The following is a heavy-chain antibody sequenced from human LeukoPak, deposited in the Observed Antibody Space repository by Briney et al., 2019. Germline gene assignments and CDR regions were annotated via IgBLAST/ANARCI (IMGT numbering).Heavy chain of an antibody. D-gene: IGHD6-19*01. V-gene: IGHV3-48*04. Sequence: GGSLRLSCAASGFTFSDYTMNWVRQAPGKGLEWVSYISSTSTTIYYADSVKGRFTISRDNAKNSLYLQMNSLRAEDTAVYYCARGGTGYSSGWYPEYYYYMDVWGKGTTVTVSS. CDR1: GFTFSDYT. J-gene: IGHJ6*03. CDR2: ISSTSTTI. CDR3: ARGGTGYSSGWYPEYYYYMDV.